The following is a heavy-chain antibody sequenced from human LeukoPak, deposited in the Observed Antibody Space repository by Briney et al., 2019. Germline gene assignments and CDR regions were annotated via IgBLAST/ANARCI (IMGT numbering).Heavy chain of an antibody. CDR3: ATSLGYCSGGSCYGLDY. Sequence: SVKVSCRASGGTFSSYAISWVRQAPGQGLEWMGGIIPIFGTANNAQKFQGRVTITTDESTSTAYMELSSLRSEDTAVYYCATSLGYCSGGSCYGLDYWGQGTLVTVSS. D-gene: IGHD2-15*01. CDR2: IIPIFGTA. CDR1: GGTFSSYA. J-gene: IGHJ4*02. V-gene: IGHV1-69*05.